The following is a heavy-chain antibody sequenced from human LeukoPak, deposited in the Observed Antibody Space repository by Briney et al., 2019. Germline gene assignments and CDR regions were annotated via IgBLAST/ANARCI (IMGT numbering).Heavy chain of an antibody. CDR2: IIPIFGTA. CDR1: GGTFSSYA. Sequence: ASVKVSCKASGGTFSSYAISWVRQAAGQGLEWMGGIIPIFGTANYAQKFQGRVTITADESTSTAYMELSSLRSEDTAVYYCAREGVAYSSSWSNPWDYWGQGTLVTVSS. CDR3: AREGVAYSSSWSNPWDY. D-gene: IGHD6-13*01. V-gene: IGHV1-69*13. J-gene: IGHJ4*02.